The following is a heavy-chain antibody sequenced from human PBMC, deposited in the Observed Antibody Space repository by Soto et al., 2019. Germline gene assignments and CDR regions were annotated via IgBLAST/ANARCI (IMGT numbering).Heavy chain of an antibody. J-gene: IGHJ4*02. Sequence: KASADIFTSYAMHLLRHAPGQRLEWMGWINAGNGNTKYSQKFQGRVTITRDTSASTAYMELSSLRSEDTAVYYCARGRGYSYGELDYWGQGTLVTVSS. CDR1: ADIFTSYA. V-gene: IGHV1-3*01. CDR2: INAGNGNT. CDR3: ARGRGYSYGELDY. D-gene: IGHD5-18*01.